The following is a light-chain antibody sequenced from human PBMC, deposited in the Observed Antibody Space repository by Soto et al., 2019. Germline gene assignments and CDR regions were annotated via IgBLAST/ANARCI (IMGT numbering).Light chain of an antibody. CDR2: NAS. CDR3: QQNNFY. Sequence: DIQMNQSPSTRSASAGDRVTITCRASQSISSWLAWYQQKQGQAPNLLVYNASSLVSGVPSRCGASGSEKEFTLTIDSLQLDDFATYYWQQNNFYFGRGTNVEI. V-gene: IGKV1-5*01. J-gene: IGKJ3*01. CDR1: QSISSW.